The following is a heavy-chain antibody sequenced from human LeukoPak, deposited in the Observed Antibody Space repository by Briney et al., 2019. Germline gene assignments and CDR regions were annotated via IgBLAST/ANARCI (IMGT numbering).Heavy chain of an antibody. V-gene: IGHV3-23*01. CDR3: AKIPGIVGATLTYFDY. Sequence: GGSLRLSCAASGFTFTTFWMNWVRQAPGKGLEWVSAISGSGGSTYYADSVKGRFTISRDNSKNTLYLQMNSLRAEDTAVYYCAKIPGIVGATLTYFDYWGQGTLVTVSS. CDR1: GFTFTTFW. J-gene: IGHJ4*02. D-gene: IGHD1-26*01. CDR2: ISGSGGST.